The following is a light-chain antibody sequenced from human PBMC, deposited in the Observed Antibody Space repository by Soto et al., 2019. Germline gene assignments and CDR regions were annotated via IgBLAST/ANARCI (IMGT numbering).Light chain of an antibody. CDR2: AAS. J-gene: IGKJ5*01. V-gene: IGKV1-39*01. Sequence: DIQVTQYPSSLSASLGDRVTIACRASQSINNYLNWYQQKPGKAPNLLIYAASSLQSGVPSRFSGRGSGTDFTLTISNLQPEDFATYYCQQSYSSPQVTFGQGTRLEIK. CDR1: QSINNY. CDR3: QQSYSSPQVT.